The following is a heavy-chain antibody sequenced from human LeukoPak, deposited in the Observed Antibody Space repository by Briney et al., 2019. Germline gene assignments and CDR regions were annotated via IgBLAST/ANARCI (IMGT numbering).Heavy chain of an antibody. CDR1: GYSFTSYW. CDR3: ARQGVNKWFDP. CDR2: INPGNSDT. J-gene: IGHJ5*02. Sequence: GESLKISCKGSGYSFTSYWIGWVRQMPGKGLEWMRIINPGNSDTRYSPSFQGQVTISADKSINTAYLQWTSLKASDTAMYYCARQGVNKWFDPWGQGTLVTVSS. V-gene: IGHV5-51*01. D-gene: IGHD3-3*01.